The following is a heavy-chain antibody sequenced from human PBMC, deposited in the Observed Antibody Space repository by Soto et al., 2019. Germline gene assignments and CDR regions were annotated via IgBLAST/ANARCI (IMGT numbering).Heavy chain of an antibody. J-gene: IGHJ4*02. D-gene: IGHD2-8*01. CDR1: GFPFSSHS. V-gene: IGHV3-21*01. CDR2: ISKSIIDT. CDR3: AREKLYTTPSFDF. Sequence: PGGSLRLSCAGSGFPFSSHSMHWVRQAPGKGLEWVSRISKSIIDTSYADSVKGRFTISRDNAKNSLYLQMSSLRAEDTALYYSAREKLYTTPSFDFWGQGTLVTVSS.